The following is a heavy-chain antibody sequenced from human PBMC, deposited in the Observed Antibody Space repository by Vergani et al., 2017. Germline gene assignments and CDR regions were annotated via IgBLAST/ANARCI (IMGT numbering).Heavy chain of an antibody. Sequence: EVDLVESGGGLAQPGGSLRLSCEASGITFWKFGKHWVRHGPGKGLEWVSGISWNSGAVDYADSVRGRFTISRDNAKNSLFLEMNSLRFEDTAVYFCTKGSVYYHDSAGHGYDPYTGFDLWGQGTLVTVSS. J-gene: IGHJ3*01. D-gene: IGHD5-12*01. CDR3: TKGSVYYHDSAGHGYDPYTGFDL. V-gene: IGHV3-9*01. CDR1: GITFWKFG. CDR2: ISWNSGAV.